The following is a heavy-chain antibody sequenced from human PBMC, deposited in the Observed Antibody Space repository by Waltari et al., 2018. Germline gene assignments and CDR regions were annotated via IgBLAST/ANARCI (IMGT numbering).Heavy chain of an antibody. D-gene: IGHD7-27*01. J-gene: IGHJ4*02. Sequence: QVQLVQSGAEVKKPWASVKVSCPASGYTFTGYYMHWVRQAPGQGLEWMGRINPNRGGTNYAQKFQGRVTMTRDTSISTAYMELSRLRSDDTAVYYCARGAGEGDFDYWGQGTLVTVSS. CDR1: GYTFTGYY. CDR2: INPNRGGT. V-gene: IGHV1-2*06. CDR3: ARGAGEGDFDY.